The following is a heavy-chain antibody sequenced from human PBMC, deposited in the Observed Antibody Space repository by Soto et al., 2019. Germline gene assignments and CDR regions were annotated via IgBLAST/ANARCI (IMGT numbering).Heavy chain of an antibody. J-gene: IGHJ6*02. V-gene: IGHV3-48*01. CDR2: ISSSSSTI. D-gene: IGHD3-9*01. CDR1: GFTFSSYS. CDR3: ARVTGYYGYYYYYGMDV. Sequence: PGGSLRLSCAASGFTFSSYSMNWVRQAPGKGLEWVSYISSSSSTIYYADSVKGRFTISRDNAKNSLYLQMNSLRAEDTAVYYCARVTGYYGYYYYYGMDVWGQGTTVTVSS.